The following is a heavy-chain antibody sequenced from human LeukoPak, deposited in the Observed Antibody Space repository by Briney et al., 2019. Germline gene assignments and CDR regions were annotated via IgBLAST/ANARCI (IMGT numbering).Heavy chain of an antibody. CDR2: INPDNGNT. CDR1: GYTFTEHG. J-gene: IGHJ4*02. V-gene: IGHV1-18*01. D-gene: IGHD1-26*01. Sequence: ASVKVSCKASGYTFTEHGIGWVRQAPGQGLEWMGWINPDNGNTNYAQKLQGRVTMTTDTSTSTAYMELRSLRSDDTALYYCARDRGEWELLFDYWGQGTLVTVSS. CDR3: ARDRGEWELLFDY.